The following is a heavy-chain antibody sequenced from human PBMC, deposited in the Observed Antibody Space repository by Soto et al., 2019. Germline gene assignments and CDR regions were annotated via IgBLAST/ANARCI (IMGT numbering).Heavy chain of an antibody. D-gene: IGHD3-10*01. CDR1: GYTFTSCN. V-gene: IGHV1-46*03. Sequence: ASVKVSCKASGYTFTSCNMHWVRQAPGQGLEWMGIINPSGGSTSNAQKFQGRVTMTRDTSTSTVYMEPSSLRSEDTAVYYCARKRFGEFTFDYWGQGTLVTVSS. J-gene: IGHJ4*02. CDR2: INPSGGST. CDR3: ARKRFGEFTFDY.